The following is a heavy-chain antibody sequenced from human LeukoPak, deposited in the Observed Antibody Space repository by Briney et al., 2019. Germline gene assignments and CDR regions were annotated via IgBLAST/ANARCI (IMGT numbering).Heavy chain of an antibody. CDR3: GSFGISWRSSY. CDR2: IWYDGSSK. CDR1: GFSFSAYG. Sequence: PGGSLRLSCAASGFSFSAYGVHWVRQAPGKGLEWVAVIWYDGSSKDYADSVKGRFTISRDNVNNMLYLHMNSLRAEDTAVYYCGSFGISWRSSYWGQGTLVTVSS. D-gene: IGHD2-21*01. V-gene: IGHV3-33*01. J-gene: IGHJ4*02.